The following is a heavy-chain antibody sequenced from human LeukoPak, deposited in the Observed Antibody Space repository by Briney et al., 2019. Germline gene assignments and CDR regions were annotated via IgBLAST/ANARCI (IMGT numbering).Heavy chain of an antibody. V-gene: IGHV3-48*04. CDR1: GFTFSSYS. CDR2: ISSSSNTI. CDR3: ARDLYYGDYVFDY. D-gene: IGHD4-17*01. Sequence: PGGSLRLSCAASGFTFSSYSMNWVRQAPGKGLDWFSYISSSSNTIYYADSVKGRFTISRDNAKNSLYLQMDSLRAEDTAVYYCARDLYYGDYVFDYWGQGTLVTVSS. J-gene: IGHJ4*02.